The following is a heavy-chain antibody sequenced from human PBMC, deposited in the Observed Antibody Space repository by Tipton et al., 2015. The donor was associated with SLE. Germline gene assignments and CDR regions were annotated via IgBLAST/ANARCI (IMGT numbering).Heavy chain of an antibody. J-gene: IGHJ4*02. Sequence: TLSLTCAVYGGSFSGYYWSWIRQPPGKGLEWIGEINHSGSTNYNPSLKSRVTISVDTSKNQFSLKLSSVTAADTAVYYCAGGNWLHYFDYWGQGTLVTVSS. CDR1: GGSFSGYY. D-gene: IGHD5-12*01. CDR2: INHSGST. CDR3: AGGNWLHYFDY. V-gene: IGHV4-34*01.